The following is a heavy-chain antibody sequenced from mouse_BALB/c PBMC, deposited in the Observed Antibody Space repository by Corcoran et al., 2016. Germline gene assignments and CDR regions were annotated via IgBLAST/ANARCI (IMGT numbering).Heavy chain of an antibody. CDR1: GYSFTSYY. V-gene: IGHV1-66*01. CDR2: IFPGSGNT. J-gene: IGHJ3*01. Sequence: QVQLQQSGPELVKPGASVKISCKASGYSFTSYYIHWVKQRPGQGLEWIGWIFPGSGNTKYNEKFKGKATLTADTSSSTAYMQLSSLTSEDSAVYFCASADYGSFWFVYWGQGTLVTVSA. CDR3: ASADYGSFWFVY. D-gene: IGHD1-1*01.